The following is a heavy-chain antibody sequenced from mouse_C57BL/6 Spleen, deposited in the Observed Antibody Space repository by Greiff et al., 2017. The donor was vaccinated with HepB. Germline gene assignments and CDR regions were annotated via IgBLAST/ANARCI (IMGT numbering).Heavy chain of an antibody. V-gene: IGHV5-17*01. Sequence: EVQGVESGGGLVKPGGSLKLSCAASGFTFSDYGMHWVRQAPEKGLEWVAYISSGSSTIYYADTVKGRFTISRDNAKNTLFLQMTSLRSEDTAMYYCARAKRWLLWFAYWGQGTLVTVSA. CDR2: ISSGSSTI. CDR1: GFTFSDYG. D-gene: IGHD2-3*01. CDR3: ARAKRWLLWFAY. J-gene: IGHJ3*01.